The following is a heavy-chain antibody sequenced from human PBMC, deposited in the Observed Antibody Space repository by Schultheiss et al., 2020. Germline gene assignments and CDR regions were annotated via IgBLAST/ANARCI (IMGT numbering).Heavy chain of an antibody. CDR1: GYTFTGYY. J-gene: IGHJ3*02. CDR3: ARDVDLGSSFFPELDAFDI. CDR2: INPNSGGT. D-gene: IGHD3-10*01. Sequence: ASVKVSFKASGYTFTGYYMHWVRQAPGQGLEWMGWINPNSGGTNYAQKFQGRVTITADESTSTAYMELSSLRSDDTAVYYCARDVDLGSSFFPELDAFDIWGKGTMVNVS. V-gene: IGHV1-2*02.